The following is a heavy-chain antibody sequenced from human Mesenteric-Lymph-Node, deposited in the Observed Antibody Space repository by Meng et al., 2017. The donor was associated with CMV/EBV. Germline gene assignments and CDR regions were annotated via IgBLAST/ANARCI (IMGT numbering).Heavy chain of an antibody. CDR1: GFHLSTSGVG. CDR3: AHKGVATEFDY. D-gene: IGHD5-12*01. Sequence: CPFSGFHLSTSGVGVAWIRQPPGKALKWLALIYWDDDKRYSPSLKSRLTITKDTSKNQVVLTMTNMDPVDTATYYCAHKGVATEFDYWGQGTLVTVSS. J-gene: IGHJ4*02. CDR2: IYWDDDK. V-gene: IGHV2-5*02.